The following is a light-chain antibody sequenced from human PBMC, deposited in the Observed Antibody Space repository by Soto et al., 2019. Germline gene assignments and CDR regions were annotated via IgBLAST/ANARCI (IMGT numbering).Light chain of an antibody. CDR3: QQYGSSLLT. V-gene: IGKV3-20*01. CDR2: GAS. J-gene: IGKJ4*01. Sequence: EIVMTQSPAALSVSPGERATLSCRASQSVSVNLAWYQQRPGQAPRLLIYGASSRATGIPDRFSGSGSGTDFTLTISRLEPEDFAVYYCQQYGSSLLTFGGGTKVDIK. CDR1: QSVSVN.